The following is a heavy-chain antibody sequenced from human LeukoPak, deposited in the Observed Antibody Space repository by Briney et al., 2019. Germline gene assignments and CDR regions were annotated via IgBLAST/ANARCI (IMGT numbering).Heavy chain of an antibody. D-gene: IGHD3-10*01. CDR3: ARDRAVIMVRGGCNWFDP. CDR1: GFNFSSYA. CDR2: VSYDGRNK. J-gene: IGHJ5*02. Sequence: GGSLRLSCEASGFNFSSYAMHWVRQAPGKGLEWLAFVSYDGRNKYSADSVKGRFTISRDNSKNTLYLQMNSLTSEDTAVYFCARDRAVIMVRGGCNWFDPWGQGTLVTVSS. V-gene: IGHV3-30*04.